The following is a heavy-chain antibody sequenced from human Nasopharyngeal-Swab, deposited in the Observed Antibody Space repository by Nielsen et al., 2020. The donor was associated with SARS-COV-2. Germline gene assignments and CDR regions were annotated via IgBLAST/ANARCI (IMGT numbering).Heavy chain of an antibody. Sequence: GSLRLSCAVSGYSMNSGYYWGWIRQPPGKGLEWIGSIYHSGSTYYNPSLKSRVTLSIDTSKNQFSLKLSSVTAADTAVYYCARGELLNSYYYYYMDVWGKGTTVTVSS. CDR1: GYSMNSGYY. D-gene: IGHD1-26*01. V-gene: IGHV4-38-2*01. CDR3: ARGELLNSYYYYYMDV. CDR2: IYHSGST. J-gene: IGHJ6*03.